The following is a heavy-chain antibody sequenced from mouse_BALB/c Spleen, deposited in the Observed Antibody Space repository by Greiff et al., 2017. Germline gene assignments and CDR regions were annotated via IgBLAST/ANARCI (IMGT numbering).Heavy chain of an antibody. CDR2: IYPYNGGT. Sequence: EVKLVESGPELVKPGASVKISCKASGYTFTDYNMHWVKQSHGKSLEWIGYIYPYNGGTGYNQKFKSKATLTVDNSSSTAYMELRSLTSEDSAVYYCARSDGYYPWFAYWGQGTLVTVSA. CDR1: GYTFTDYN. D-gene: IGHD2-3*01. CDR3: ARSDGYYPWFAY. V-gene: IGHV1S29*02. J-gene: IGHJ3*01.